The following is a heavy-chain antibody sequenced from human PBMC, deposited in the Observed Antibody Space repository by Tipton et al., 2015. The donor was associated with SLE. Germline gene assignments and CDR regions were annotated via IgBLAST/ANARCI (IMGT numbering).Heavy chain of an antibody. CDR1: GFTLTGYE. CDR3: AGSLDSIYAPDSCDI. J-gene: IGHJ3*02. D-gene: IGHD5/OR15-5a*01. CDR2: IRSSGSTI. V-gene: IGHV3-48*03. Sequence: SLRLSCAASGFTLTGYEMNWVRQAPGKRLEWVSYIRSSGSTIYYANSVKGRFTISRDNAKNSLYLQMNSLRVEDTAVYYCAGSLDSIYAPDSCDICGQGTMVIVSS.